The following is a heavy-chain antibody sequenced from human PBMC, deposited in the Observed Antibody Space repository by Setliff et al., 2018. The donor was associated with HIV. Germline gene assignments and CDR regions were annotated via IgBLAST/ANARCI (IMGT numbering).Heavy chain of an antibody. Sequence: SETLSLTCTVSGGSISSGSYYWSWIRQPAGKGLEWIGRIYTSGSTNYNPSLESRVTISVDTSKDQFSLKLSSVTAADTAVYYCARGSSWPYYFDYWGQGTLVTVSS. CDR2: IYTSGST. D-gene: IGHD6-13*01. CDR1: GGSISSGSYY. CDR3: ARGSSWPYYFDY. J-gene: IGHJ4*02. V-gene: IGHV4-61*02.